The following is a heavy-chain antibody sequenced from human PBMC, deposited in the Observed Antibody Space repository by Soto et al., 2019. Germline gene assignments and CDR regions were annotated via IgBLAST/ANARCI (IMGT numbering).Heavy chain of an antibody. D-gene: IGHD3-10*01. CDR3: ARGVGQSWSYYNSYFDY. J-gene: IGHJ4*02. V-gene: IGHV5-51*01. CDR2: MYPGDSDT. CDR1: GYSFLTYW. Sequence: GESLKISCRGSGYSFLTYWIGWVRQMPGKGLEWMGIMYPGDSDTRYSPSFQGQVTISADNAKNSLYLQMNSLRAEDTAVYYCARGVGQSWSYYNSYFDYWGQGTLVTVSS.